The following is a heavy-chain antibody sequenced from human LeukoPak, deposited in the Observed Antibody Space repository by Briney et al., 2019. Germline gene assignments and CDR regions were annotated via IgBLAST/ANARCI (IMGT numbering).Heavy chain of an antibody. CDR3: ARDSSSTFSP. CDR1: GGSVSSGSYY. Sequence: SETLSFTCTVSGGSVSSGSYYWSWIRQPPGKGLEWIGYIYYSGSTNYNPSLKSRVTISVDTSKNQFSLKLSSVTAADTAVYYCARDSSSTFSPWGQGTLVTVSS. CDR2: IYYSGST. D-gene: IGHD2-2*01. J-gene: IGHJ5*02. V-gene: IGHV4-61*01.